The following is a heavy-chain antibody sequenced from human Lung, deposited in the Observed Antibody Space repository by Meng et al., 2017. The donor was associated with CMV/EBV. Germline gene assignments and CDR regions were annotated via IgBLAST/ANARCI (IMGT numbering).Heavy chain of an antibody. CDR2: IIPILGIA. Sequence: XVXVSXXASGGTFSSYAISWVRQAPGQGLEWMGGIIPILGIANYAQKFQGRVTITADKSTSTAYMELSSLRSEDTAVYYCARINCTNGVCLKRGGYFDYWGQGXLVTVSS. D-gene: IGHD2-8*01. J-gene: IGHJ4*02. V-gene: IGHV1-69*10. CDR1: GGTFSSYA. CDR3: ARINCTNGVCLKRGGYFDY.